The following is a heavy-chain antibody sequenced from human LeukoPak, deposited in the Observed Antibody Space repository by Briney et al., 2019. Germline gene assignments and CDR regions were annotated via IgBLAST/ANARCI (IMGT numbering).Heavy chain of an antibody. D-gene: IGHD2/OR15-2a*01. CDR1: GSTLTELS. CDR2: FDPEDGET. V-gene: IGHV1-24*01. CDR3: ATSNSLVSSMDV. Sequence: ASVTVSCTVSGSTLTELSMHWVRQAPAKGLEWMGGFDPEDGETIYAQKFQGRVTMTEDTSTDTAYMELSSLRSEDTAVYYCATSNSLVSSMDVWGQGTTVTVSS. J-gene: IGHJ6*02.